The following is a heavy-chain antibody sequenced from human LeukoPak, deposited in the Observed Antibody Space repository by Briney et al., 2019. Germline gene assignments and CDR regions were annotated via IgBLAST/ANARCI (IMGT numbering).Heavy chain of an antibody. CDR2: IIDDWCSR. Sequence: GGSLRLSCTESGFTFSIYAMQWVRQAPGEGLEYVSGIIDDWCSRYYPKSVRGRFTISRDNSKNSLYLGMGSMRADDMAVYYCARVDSRGWDDVFDYLGQGALVGVSS. CDR1: GFTFSIYA. V-gene: IGHV3-64*01. J-gene: IGHJ4*02. D-gene: IGHD6-19*01. CDR3: ARVDSRGWDDVFDY.